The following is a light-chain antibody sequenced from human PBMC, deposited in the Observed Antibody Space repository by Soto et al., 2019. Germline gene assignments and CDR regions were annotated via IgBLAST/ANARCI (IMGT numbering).Light chain of an antibody. CDR2: AAS. CDR3: QQYTTTNNPWM. J-gene: IGKJ2*01. CDR1: QGISSY. V-gene: IGKV1-8*01. Sequence: AIMMPPTPSSFSAPTGDSVPITCRASQGISSYLAWYQPTPGKGPKLLIYAASNLQSGVPSRFSGSGSGTDFTLTISCLQSEDFATYYCQQYTTTNNPWMVGQGTK.